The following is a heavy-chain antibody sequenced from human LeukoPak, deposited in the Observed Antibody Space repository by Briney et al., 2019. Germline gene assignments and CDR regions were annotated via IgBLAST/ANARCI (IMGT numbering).Heavy chain of an antibody. J-gene: IGHJ4*02. CDR1: GGSISSSNW. D-gene: IGHD6-13*01. CDR2: IYHSGST. Sequence: QASETLSLTCAVSGGSISSSNWWSWVRQPPGKGLEWIGEIYHSGSTNYNPSLKSRVTISVDKSKNQFSLKLSSVTAADTAVYYCASVSSSSGDFDYWGQGTLVTVSS. V-gene: IGHV4-4*02. CDR3: ASVSSSSGDFDY.